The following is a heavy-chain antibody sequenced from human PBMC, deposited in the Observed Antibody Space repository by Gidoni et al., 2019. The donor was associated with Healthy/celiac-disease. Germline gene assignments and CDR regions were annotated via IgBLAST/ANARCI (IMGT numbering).Heavy chain of an antibody. CDR1: GFTFSNYA. CDR2: ISSSGGSK. J-gene: IGHJ4*02. V-gene: IGHV3-23*01. CDR3: AKVDTAMWTNPLDY. D-gene: IGHD5-18*01. Sequence: EVQLLESGGGFIQPGGSLRLSCAASGFTFSNYAMSWVRQAPGKGLEWVSTISSSGGSKYYADSVKGRFTISRENSKDTLYLQMNSLRAGDTAVYYCAKVDTAMWTNPLDYWGQGTLVTVSS.